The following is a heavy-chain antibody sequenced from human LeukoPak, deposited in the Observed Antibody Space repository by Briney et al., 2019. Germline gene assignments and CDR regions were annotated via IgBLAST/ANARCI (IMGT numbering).Heavy chain of an antibody. CDR1: GFTFSSYG. J-gene: IGHJ3*02. CDR2: IWYDGSNK. Sequence: RAGGSLRLSCAASGFTFSSYGMHWVRQAPGKGLEWVAVIWYDGSNKYYADSVKGRFTISRDNSKNTLYLQMNSLRAEDTAVYYCAREQAQYSRGWLDAFDIWGQGTMVTVSS. CDR3: AREQAQYSRGWLDAFDI. D-gene: IGHD6-19*01. V-gene: IGHV3-33*01.